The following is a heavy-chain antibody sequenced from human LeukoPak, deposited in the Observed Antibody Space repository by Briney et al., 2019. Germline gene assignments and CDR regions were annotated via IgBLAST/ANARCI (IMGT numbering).Heavy chain of an antibody. Sequence: GESLKISCKGSGYSFTSYWIAWVRQMPGEGLEWMGIIYPGDSDSRYSPSLQGQVTISADKSISTAYLQWSSLKASDTAMYYCVRHADSGAWYWIDYWGQGTLVTVSS. J-gene: IGHJ4*02. D-gene: IGHD6-19*01. CDR3: VRHADSGAWYWIDY. CDR1: GYSFTSYW. CDR2: IYPGDSDS. V-gene: IGHV5-51*01.